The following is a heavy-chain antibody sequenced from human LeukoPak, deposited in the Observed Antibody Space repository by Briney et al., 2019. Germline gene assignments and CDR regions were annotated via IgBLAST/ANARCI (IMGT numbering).Heavy chain of an antibody. Sequence: SETLSLTCTVSGASISSYYWSWIRQPPGRGLEWIGYISYSGSTNYNPSLKSRVTISVDTSKNQFSLKLSSVTAADTAVYYCARVKDPGGYYYYYYIDVWGEGTTVTVSS. V-gene: IGHV4-59*12. CDR2: ISYSGST. CDR1: GASISSYY. J-gene: IGHJ6*03. CDR3: ARVKDPGGYYYYYYIDV. D-gene: IGHD3-16*01.